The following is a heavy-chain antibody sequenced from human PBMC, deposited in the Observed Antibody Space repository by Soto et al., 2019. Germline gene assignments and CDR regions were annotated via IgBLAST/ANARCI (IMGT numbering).Heavy chain of an antibody. D-gene: IGHD3-10*01. Sequence: ASVKVSCKASGYTFTSYAMHWVRQAPGQRLEWMRWINAGNGNTKYSQKFQGRVTITRDTSASTAYMELSSLRSEDTAVYYCARDFMVRGVRDGYYYYYYGMDVWGQGTTVTVS. CDR3: ARDFMVRGVRDGYYYYYYGMDV. V-gene: IGHV1-3*01. J-gene: IGHJ6*02. CDR1: GYTFTSYA. CDR2: INAGNGNT.